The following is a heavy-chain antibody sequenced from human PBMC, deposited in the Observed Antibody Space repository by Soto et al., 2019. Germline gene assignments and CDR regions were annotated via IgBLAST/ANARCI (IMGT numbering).Heavy chain of an antibody. CDR1: GGSFSGYY. V-gene: IGHV4-34*01. CDR3: ARGSSSWLYYFDY. J-gene: IGHJ4*02. Sequence: QVQLQQWGAGLLKPSETLSLTCAVYGGSFSGYYWSWIRQPPGKGLEWIGEINHSGSTNYNPSLKSRVTISVDTSKNQFSLKLSSVTAADTAVYYCARGSSSWLYYFDYWGQGTLVTVSS. CDR2: INHSGST. D-gene: IGHD6-13*01.